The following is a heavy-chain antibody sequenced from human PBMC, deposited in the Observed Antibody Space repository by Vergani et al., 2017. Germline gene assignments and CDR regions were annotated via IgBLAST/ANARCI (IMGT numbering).Heavy chain of an antibody. CDR1: GYSFTSYW. V-gene: IGHV5-10-1*03. Sequence: EVQLVQSGAEVKTPGESLRISCKGSGYSFTSYWINWVRQMPGKGLEWMGRIAPSDSYTNYSPSFQGHVTISADKSISTAYLQWSSLKASDTAMYYCARRYGDYDDYYYYYYMDVWGKGTTVTVSS. J-gene: IGHJ6*03. CDR2: IAPSDSYT. CDR3: ARRYGDYDDYYYYYYMDV. D-gene: IGHD4-17*01.